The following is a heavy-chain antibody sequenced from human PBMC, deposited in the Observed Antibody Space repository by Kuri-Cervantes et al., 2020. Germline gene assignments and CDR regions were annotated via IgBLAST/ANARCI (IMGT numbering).Heavy chain of an antibody. V-gene: IGHV1-46*01. CDR2: INPSGGST. Sequence: ASVKVSCKASGYTFTTYYMHWVRQAPGQGLEWMGIINPSGGSTSYAQKFQGRVTMTRDTSTGTVYMELSSLRSEDTAVYYCARDSYYYDSSGYLDYWGQGTLVTVS. D-gene: IGHD3-22*01. CDR1: GYTFTTYY. CDR3: ARDSYYYDSSGYLDY. J-gene: IGHJ4*02.